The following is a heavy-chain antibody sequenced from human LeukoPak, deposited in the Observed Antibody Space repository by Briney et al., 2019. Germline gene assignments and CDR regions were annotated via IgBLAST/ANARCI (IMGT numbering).Heavy chain of an antibody. Sequence: ASVKVSCKASGYTFTGYYMHWVRQAPGQGLEWMGWINPNSGGTNYAQKFQGRVTMTRDTSISTAYMELSRLRSDDTAVYYCARDGGYCSSTSCLGHMDVWGKGTTVTISS. CDR2: INPNSGGT. D-gene: IGHD2-2*03. J-gene: IGHJ6*03. V-gene: IGHV1-2*02. CDR1: GYTFTGYY. CDR3: ARDGGYCSSTSCLGHMDV.